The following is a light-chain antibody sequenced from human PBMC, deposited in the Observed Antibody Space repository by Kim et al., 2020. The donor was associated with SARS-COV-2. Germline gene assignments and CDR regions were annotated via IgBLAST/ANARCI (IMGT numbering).Light chain of an antibody. CDR3: QQYKSYPYT. V-gene: IGKV1-5*03. CDR2: KAS. J-gene: IGKJ2*01. Sequence: DIQMTQSPSTLSVSVGDRVTITCRASQSISTWLAWYQQQPGKAPKLLIYKASSLESGVPSRFSGSGSGTEFTLTISSLQPDDFTTYFCQQYKSYPYTFGQGTRLEI. CDR1: QSISTW.